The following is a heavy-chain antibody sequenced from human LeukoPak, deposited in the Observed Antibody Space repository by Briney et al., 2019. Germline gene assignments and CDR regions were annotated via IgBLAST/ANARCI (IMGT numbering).Heavy chain of an antibody. Sequence: ASVKVSCKASGYTFTSYDINWVRQATGQGLEWMGWMNPNSGNTGYAQKFQGRVTMTRNTSISTAYMELSSLRSEDTAVYYCARSPYYYDSSGYYYRGAFYIWGQGTMVTVSS. D-gene: IGHD3-22*01. CDR2: MNPNSGNT. CDR1: GYTFTSYD. CDR3: ARSPYYYDSSGYYYRGAFYI. J-gene: IGHJ3*02. V-gene: IGHV1-8*01.